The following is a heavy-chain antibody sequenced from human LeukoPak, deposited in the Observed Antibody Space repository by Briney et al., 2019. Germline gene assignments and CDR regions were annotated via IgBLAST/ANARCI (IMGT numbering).Heavy chain of an antibody. V-gene: IGHV3-21*01. Sequence: AGGSLRLSCAASGFTFNSYSMNWVRQAPGKGLEWVSSIESSSTYIYYADSVKGRFTVSRNNAANSLYLQMNSLRAEDTAVYYCSRVLYSSGWVFGGYCAMDVWGQGTTVTVSS. J-gene: IGHJ6*02. CDR2: IESSSTYI. D-gene: IGHD6-19*01. CDR1: GFTFNSYS. CDR3: SRVLYSSGWVFGGYCAMDV.